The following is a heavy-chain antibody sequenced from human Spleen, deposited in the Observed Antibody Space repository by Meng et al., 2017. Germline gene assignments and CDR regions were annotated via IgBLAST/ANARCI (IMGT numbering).Heavy chain of an antibody. Sequence: QVQLVQSGVEVKEPGASVKVSCKTSGYTFTNYQTDWVRQAPGQGLEWMGWVNPNHGGASYAQKFQGRLTMTIDTSTSTAYMELRSLTSDDTAVYYCARLFTGNWFDPWGQGTLVTVSS. CDR1: GYTFTNYQ. V-gene: IGHV1-18*01. J-gene: IGHJ5*02. D-gene: IGHD1-14*01. CDR3: ARLFTGNWFDP. CDR2: VNPNHGGA.